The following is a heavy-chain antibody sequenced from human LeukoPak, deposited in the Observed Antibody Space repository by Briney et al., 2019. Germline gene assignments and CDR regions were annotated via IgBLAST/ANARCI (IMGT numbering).Heavy chain of an antibody. Sequence: GGSLRLSCAASGFTVSSNYMSWVRQAPGKGLEWVSVIYSGGSTYYADSVKGRFTISRDNSKNTLYLQTNSLRAEDTAVYYCARGSGGYSGYADYWGQGTLVTVSS. V-gene: IGHV3-53*01. J-gene: IGHJ4*02. D-gene: IGHD5-12*01. CDR3: ARGSGGYSGYADY. CDR1: GFTVSSNY. CDR2: IYSGGST.